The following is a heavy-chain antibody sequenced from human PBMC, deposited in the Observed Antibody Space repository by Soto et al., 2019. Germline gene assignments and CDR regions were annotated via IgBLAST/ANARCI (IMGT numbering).Heavy chain of an antibody. CDR3: AKSSGYFSGDNPESY. CDR2: ISGSGGST. V-gene: IGHV3-23*01. Sequence: PGGSLRVSCAASGFTFSSYAMSWGRQAPGKGLEWVSAISGSGGSTYYADSVKGRFTISRDNSKNTLYLQMNSLRAEDTAVYYCAKSSGYFSGDNPESYWGQGTLVTVSS. J-gene: IGHJ4*02. D-gene: IGHD3-22*01. CDR1: GFTFSSYA.